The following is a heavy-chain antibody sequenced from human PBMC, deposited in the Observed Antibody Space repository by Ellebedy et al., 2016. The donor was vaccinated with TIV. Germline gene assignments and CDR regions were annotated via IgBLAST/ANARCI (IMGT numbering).Heavy chain of an antibody. Sequence: GESLKISCAASGFSFSDHYMSWIRQAPGKGLEWISFISTSSSHTNYADSVKGRFTISRDNAKNSLYTQMNSLIAEDTATYYCARAREPGYFAYYYYGSDVWGQGTTVTVSS. CDR1: GFSFSDHY. CDR2: ISTSSSHT. J-gene: IGHJ6*02. V-gene: IGHV3-11*05. D-gene: IGHD3-16*01. CDR3: ARAREPGYFAYYYYGSDV.